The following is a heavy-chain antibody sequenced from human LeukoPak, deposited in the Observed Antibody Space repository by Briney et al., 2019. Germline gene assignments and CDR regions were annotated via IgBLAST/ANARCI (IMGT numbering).Heavy chain of an antibody. CDR1: GYSISSGYY. CDR3: ARKWRSEGVWGSYRPYYFDY. Sequence: SETLSLTCTVSGYSISSGYYWGWIRQPPGKGLEWIGSIYHSGSTYYNPSLKSRVTISVDTSKNQFSLKLSSVTAADTAVYYCARKWRSEGVWGSYRPYYFDYWGQGTLVTVSS. D-gene: IGHD3-16*02. CDR2: IYHSGST. V-gene: IGHV4-38-2*02. J-gene: IGHJ4*02.